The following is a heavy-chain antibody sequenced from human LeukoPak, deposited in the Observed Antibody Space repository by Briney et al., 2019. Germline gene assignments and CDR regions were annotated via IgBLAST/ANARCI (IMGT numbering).Heavy chain of an antibody. CDR1: GGSISSDY. V-gene: IGHV4-59*01. D-gene: IGHD5-12*01. Sequence: PSETLSLTCTVSGGSISSDYWQWIRQPPGKGLEGIGYIYNSGSNNYNPSLKSRVTISVDTSKNQFSLKLSSVTAADTAVYYCARLTSGYDASGYYIEGAFDIWGQGTMVTVSS. J-gene: IGHJ3*02. CDR2: IYNSGSN. CDR3: ARLTSGYDASGYYIEGAFDI.